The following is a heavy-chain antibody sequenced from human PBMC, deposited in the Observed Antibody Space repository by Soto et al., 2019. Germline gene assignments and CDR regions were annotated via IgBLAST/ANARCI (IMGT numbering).Heavy chain of an antibody. D-gene: IGHD3-22*01. CDR1: GFTFSSYG. V-gene: IGHV3-33*01. CDR3: ARERDSSGYNYYYGMDV. CDR2: RWYDGSNK. Sequence: QVQLVESGGGVVQPGRSLRLSCAASGFTFSSYGMHWVRQAPGKGLEWVAVRWYDGSNKYYADSVKGRFTISRDNSKNTLYLQMNSLRAEDTAVYYCARERDSSGYNYYYGMDVWGQGTTVTVSS. J-gene: IGHJ6*02.